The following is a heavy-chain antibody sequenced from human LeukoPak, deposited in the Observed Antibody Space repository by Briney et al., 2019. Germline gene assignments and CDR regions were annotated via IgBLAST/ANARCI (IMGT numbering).Heavy chain of an antibody. CDR3: ARDHVEMATTFYFDF. V-gene: IGHV1-46*01. CDR2: INPSDGST. D-gene: IGHD5-24*01. Sequence: ASVKVSCKASGYTFTGYYMHWVRQAPGQGLEWMGLINPSDGSTNFSQKFRDRVTMTRDTSTSTVYMEPSSLRSEDTAVYYCARDHVEMATTFYFDFWGQGTLVTVSS. J-gene: IGHJ4*02. CDR1: GYTFTGYY.